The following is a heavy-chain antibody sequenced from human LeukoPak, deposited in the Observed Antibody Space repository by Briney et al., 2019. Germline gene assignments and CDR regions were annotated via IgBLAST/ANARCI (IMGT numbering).Heavy chain of an antibody. J-gene: IGHJ4*02. D-gene: IGHD3-16*01. CDR2: ISGSGGST. CDR1: GFTFSSYG. Sequence: PGGSLRLSCAASGFTFSSYGMSWVRQAPGKGLEWVSAISGSGGSTYYADSVKGQFTISRDNAENTLYLQMNNLRPDDTAFYFCVKEGVEYSYSYGDYWGQGTLVTVSS. V-gene: IGHV3-23*01. CDR3: VKEGVEYSYSYGDY.